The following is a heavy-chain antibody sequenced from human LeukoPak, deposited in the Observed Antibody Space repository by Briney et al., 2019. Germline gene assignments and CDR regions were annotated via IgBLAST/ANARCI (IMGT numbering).Heavy chain of an antibody. D-gene: IGHD4-17*01. CDR3: ASVSGDGDPTHYGMDV. V-gene: IGHV3-33*01. Sequence: PGRSLILSCVASGFTFSNHGMHWVRQAPGKGMEWVAVIWYDGRDEYYEDPVKGRFTVSRDNSKNTLYLQMHSLRVEDTAVYYCASVSGDGDPTHYGMDVWGKGTTVTVSS. CDR2: IWYDGRDE. CDR1: GFTFSNHG. J-gene: IGHJ6*04.